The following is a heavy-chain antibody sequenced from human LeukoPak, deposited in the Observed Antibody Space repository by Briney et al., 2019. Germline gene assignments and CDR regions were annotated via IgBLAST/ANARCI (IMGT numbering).Heavy chain of an antibody. CDR1: GGSMSDYY. CDR2: IYYTGTT. V-gene: IGHV4-59*01. CDR3: ARDQRRTSCFDY. Sequence: SETLSHTCTVSGGSMSDYYWSWIRQPPGKGLEWIGYIYYTGTTNYNPSLKSRVTILVDTSKNQFSLKLNSVTAADTGVYYCARDQRRTSCFDYWGQGTLVTVSS. J-gene: IGHJ4*02. D-gene: IGHD2-2*01.